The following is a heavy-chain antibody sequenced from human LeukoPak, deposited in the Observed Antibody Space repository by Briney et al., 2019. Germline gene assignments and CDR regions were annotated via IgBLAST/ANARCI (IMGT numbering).Heavy chain of an antibody. CDR3: ASINSGSYYHDAFDI. J-gene: IGHJ3*02. CDR2: INPNSGGT. D-gene: IGHD1-26*01. CDR1: GHTFTGYY. V-gene: IGHV1-2*02. Sequence: GASVKVSCKASGHTFTGYYMHWVRQAPGQGLEWMGWINPNSGGTNYAQKFQGRVTMTRDTSISTAYMELSRLRSDDTAVYYCASINSGSYYHDAFDIWGQGTMVTVSS.